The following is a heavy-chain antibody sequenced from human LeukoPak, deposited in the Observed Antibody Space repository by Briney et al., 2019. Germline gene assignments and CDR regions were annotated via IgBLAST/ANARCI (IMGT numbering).Heavy chain of an antibody. CDR1: GGSISTY. D-gene: IGHD6-19*01. J-gene: IGHJ4*02. CDR2: IYYTGAT. CDR3: ARYGGSGWVIDN. V-gene: IGHV4-59*08. Sequence: PSETLSLTCTVSGGSISTYWTWIRQPPGKGLEWIGYIYYTGATSYNPSLKSRVIISVDTSEKQFSLKLTSVTAADTAVYYCARYGGSGWVIDNWGQGTLVTVSS.